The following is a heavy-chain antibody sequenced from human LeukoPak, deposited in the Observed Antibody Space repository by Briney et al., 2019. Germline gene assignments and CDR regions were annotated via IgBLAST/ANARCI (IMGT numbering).Heavy chain of an antibody. CDR3: ARARSSGWVIDS. J-gene: IGHJ4*02. CDR1: GFTFSDYY. Sequence: GGSLRLSCAASGFTFSDYYMSWIRQAPGKGLEWVSYISTGSSSTKYADSVRGRFTISRDNAKNSLYLQMNSLRDDDTAVYFCARARSSGWVIDSWGQGTLVTVSS. D-gene: IGHD6-19*01. CDR2: ISTGSSST. V-gene: IGHV3-11*06.